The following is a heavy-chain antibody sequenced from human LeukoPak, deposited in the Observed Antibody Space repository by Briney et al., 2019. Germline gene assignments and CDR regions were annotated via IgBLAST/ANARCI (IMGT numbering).Heavy chain of an antibody. CDR2: IYYSGST. D-gene: IGHD3-22*01. CDR3: ARRNYDSSGYASFDY. CDR1: GGSISSSSYY. Sequence: SETLSLTCTVSGGSISSSSYYWGWIRQPPGKGLEWIGSIYYSGSTYYNPSLKSRVTISVDTSKNQFSLKLSSVTAADTAVYYCARRNYDSSGYASFDYWGQGTLVTVSS. V-gene: IGHV4-39*01. J-gene: IGHJ4*02.